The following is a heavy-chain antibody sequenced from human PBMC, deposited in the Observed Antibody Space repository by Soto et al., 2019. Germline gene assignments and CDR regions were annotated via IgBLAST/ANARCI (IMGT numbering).Heavy chain of an antibody. D-gene: IGHD2-2*01. V-gene: IGHV1-69*06. J-gene: IGHJ6*02. Sequence: QVQLVQSGAEVKKPGSSVKVSCKASGDTFSTSAISWVRQAPGQGLQWMAGIIPIFGTANYAQKFQGRVTVTADRSTSTAYLEVSSLRSEDTAMYYCAGGCSTSSCHIYYYAMDVWGQGTAVTVSS. CDR3: AGGCSTSSCHIYYYAMDV. CDR2: IIPIFGTA. CDR1: GDTFSTSA.